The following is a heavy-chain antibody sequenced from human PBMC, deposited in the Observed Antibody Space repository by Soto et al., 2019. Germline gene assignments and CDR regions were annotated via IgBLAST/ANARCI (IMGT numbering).Heavy chain of an antibody. V-gene: IGHV1-69*06. Sequence: QVLMVQSGAEVKEPGSSVRVSCKVSGSTFANFAFSWVRQAPGQGPEWMGGIVVTSHTANYAQKFRDRVTITADTSTDTLYLQLRSLSFDDTAVYYRARAIKRWDVHYYFDYWGQGTLVTVSS. CDR1: GSTFANFA. J-gene: IGHJ4*02. CDR2: IVVTSHTA. D-gene: IGHD1-26*01. CDR3: ARAIKRWDVHYYFDY.